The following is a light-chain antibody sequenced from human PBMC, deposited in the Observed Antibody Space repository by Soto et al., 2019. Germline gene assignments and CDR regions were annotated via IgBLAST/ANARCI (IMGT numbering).Light chain of an antibody. V-gene: IGKV3-15*01. Sequence: EIVMTQTPAILSVSPGERATLSCRASRSVSINLAWYQQKPGQAPSLLIYGASTRATGVPARFSGSGSGTDFTLTISSLEPEDFAVYHCQQRSNWPYTFGQGTKVDIK. CDR2: GAS. J-gene: IGKJ2*01. CDR3: QQRSNWPYT. CDR1: RSVSIN.